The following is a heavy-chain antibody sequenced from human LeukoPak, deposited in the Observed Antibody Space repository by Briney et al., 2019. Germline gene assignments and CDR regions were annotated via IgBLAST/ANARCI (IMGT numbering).Heavy chain of an antibody. J-gene: IGHJ6*03. CDR1: GGSISSSSYY. V-gene: IGHV4-61*01. Sequence: SETLSLTCTVSGGSISSSSYYWSWIRQPPGKGLEWIGYIYYSGSTNYNPSLKSRVTISVDTSKNQFSLKLSSVTAADTAVYYCARGEYSYVRYYYYMDVWGKGTTVTVSS. D-gene: IGHD5-18*01. CDR3: ARGEYSYVRYYYYMDV. CDR2: IYYSGST.